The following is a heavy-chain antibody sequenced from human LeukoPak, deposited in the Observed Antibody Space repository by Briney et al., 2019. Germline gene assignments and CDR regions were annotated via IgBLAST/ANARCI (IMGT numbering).Heavy chain of an antibody. CDR2: IYAGGNT. J-gene: IGHJ3*02. Sequence: GGSLRLSCAASGIAVRTNYISWVRQAPGKGLEWVSVIYAGGNTYYTDSVKGRFTISRDNSKNTVYLQMNSLRSEDTAVYYCARGLLGHCSSISCYPGAFDNWGQGTMVSVSS. D-gene: IGHD2-2*01. CDR3: ARGLLGHCSSISCYPGAFDN. CDR1: GIAVRTNY. V-gene: IGHV3-66*02.